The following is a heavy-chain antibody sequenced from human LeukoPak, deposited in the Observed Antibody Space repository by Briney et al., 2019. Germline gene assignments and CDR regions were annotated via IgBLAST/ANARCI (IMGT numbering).Heavy chain of an antibody. CDR2: IESGGNT. Sequence: GGSLRLSCAASGFTVSSNYMIWVRQAPGKGLEWVSVIESGGNTYYADSVKGRFTISRDNFKNTLYLQMNSLRAEDTAAYYCARERVGYTGYYYYGMDIWGQGTTVTVSS. D-gene: IGHD2-15*01. V-gene: IGHV3-66*01. J-gene: IGHJ6*02. CDR3: ARERVGYTGYYYYGMDI. CDR1: GFTVSSNY.